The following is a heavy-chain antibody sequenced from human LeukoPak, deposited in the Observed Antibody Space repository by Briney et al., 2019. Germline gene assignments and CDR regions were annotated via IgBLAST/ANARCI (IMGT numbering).Heavy chain of an antibody. CDR3: ARHGDGESGSYYPLGY. Sequence: GSLRLSCAASGFTVSSNYMSWVRQAPGKGLEWIGSIYYSGSTYYNPSLKSRVTISVGTSKNQFSLKLSSVTAADTAVYYCARHGDGESGSYYPLGYWGQGTLVTVSS. D-gene: IGHD1-26*01. CDR2: IYYSGST. J-gene: IGHJ4*02. CDR1: GFTVSSNY. V-gene: IGHV4-39*01.